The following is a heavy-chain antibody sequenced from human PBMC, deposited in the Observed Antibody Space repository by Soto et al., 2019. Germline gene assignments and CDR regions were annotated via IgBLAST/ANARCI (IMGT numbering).Heavy chain of an antibody. CDR2: IWYDGSNK. D-gene: IGHD3-3*01. V-gene: IGHV3-33*08. CDR1: GFTFSSSR. Sequence: PGGSLRLSCVASGFTFSSSRMNWVRQAPGKGLEWVAVIWYDGSNKYYADSVKGRFTISRDNSKNTLYLQMNSLRAEDTAVYYCATTYYDFWSGPNPYYYYGMDVWGQGTTVTVSS. CDR3: ATTYYDFWSGPNPYYYYGMDV. J-gene: IGHJ6*02.